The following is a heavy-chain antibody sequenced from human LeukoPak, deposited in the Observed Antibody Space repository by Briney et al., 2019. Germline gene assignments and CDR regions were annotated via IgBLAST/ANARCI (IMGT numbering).Heavy chain of an antibody. D-gene: IGHD5-18*01. V-gene: IGHV3-33*01. CDR2: IWYDGSNK. Sequence: GGSLRLSCAASGFTFSSYGMHWVRQAPGKGLEWVAVIWYDGSNKYYADSVKGRFTISRDNSENIVYLQMNNLRVEDTAVYYCAGRPTGYSSGYIHWGQGTLVTVSS. J-gene: IGHJ4*02. CDR3: AGRPTGYSSGYIH. CDR1: GFTFSSYG.